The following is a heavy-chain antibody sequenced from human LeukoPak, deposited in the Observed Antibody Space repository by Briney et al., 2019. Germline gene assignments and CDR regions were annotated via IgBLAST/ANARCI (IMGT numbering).Heavy chain of an antibody. CDR2: IYHSGST. CDR1: GGSISSGGYY. Sequence: SETLSLTCTVSGGSISSGGYYWSWIRQPPGKGLEWIGYIYHSGSTYYNPSLKSRVTISVDTSKNQFSLKLSSVTAADTAVYYCARASGYSGSYYAFDIWGQGTMVTVSS. J-gene: IGHJ3*02. V-gene: IGHV4-30-2*05. CDR3: ARASGYSGSYYAFDI. D-gene: IGHD1-26*01.